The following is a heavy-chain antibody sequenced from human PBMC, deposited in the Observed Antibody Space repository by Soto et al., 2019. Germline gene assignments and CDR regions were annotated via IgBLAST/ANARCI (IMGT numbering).Heavy chain of an antibody. V-gene: IGHV3-23*01. Sequence: EVQVLESGGGLVQPGGSLRLSCAASGFSFGDYAMSWVRQAPGKGLEWVSGISGTGSRTSYADSVRGRFTISRDNVNNTLSLQMDSLRAEDTAVYYCARGGRYTYGYGDYSYGMDVWGQGTTVNVS. J-gene: IGHJ6*02. D-gene: IGHD5-18*01. CDR3: ARGGRYTYGYGDYSYGMDV. CDR1: GFSFGDYA. CDR2: ISGTGSRT.